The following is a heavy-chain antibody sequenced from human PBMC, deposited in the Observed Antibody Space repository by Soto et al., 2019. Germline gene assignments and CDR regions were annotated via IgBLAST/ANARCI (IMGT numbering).Heavy chain of an antibody. D-gene: IGHD2-21*02. CDR2: LSGSGDST. Sequence: PGGSLPLSCASSVFTFSHYAMSWVRQAPGKGLEWVSALSGSGDSTYYADSVKGRFTISRDNSKNTLYLQMNSLRAEDTAVYYCAKENIVVVTSGDLDYWGQGTLVTVSS. CDR1: VFTFSHYA. V-gene: IGHV3-23*01. J-gene: IGHJ4*02. CDR3: AKENIVVVTSGDLDY.